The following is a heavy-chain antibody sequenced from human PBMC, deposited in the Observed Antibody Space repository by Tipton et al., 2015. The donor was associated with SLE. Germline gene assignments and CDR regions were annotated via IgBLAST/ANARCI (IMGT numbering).Heavy chain of an antibody. CDR3: ARDLGLVNDY. CDR1: GGSISSYY. J-gene: IGHJ4*02. CDR2: IYYSGST. Sequence: LSLTCTVSGGSISSYYWSWIRQPPGKGLEWIGYIYYSGSTNYNPSLKSRVTISVDTSKNQFSLKLSSVTAADTAVYYCARDLGLVNDYRGQGTLVTVSS. D-gene: IGHD6-19*01. V-gene: IGHV4-59*01.